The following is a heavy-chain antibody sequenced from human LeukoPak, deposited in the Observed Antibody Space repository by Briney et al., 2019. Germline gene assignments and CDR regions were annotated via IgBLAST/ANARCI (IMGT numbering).Heavy chain of an antibody. D-gene: IGHD3/OR15-3a*01. V-gene: IGHV4-39*05. CDR2: MYYSGNT. CDR1: GGSIRSTSYY. J-gene: IGHJ4*02. CDR3: ATLRTRSNYCDY. Sequence: SETPFLTFTVSGGSIRSTSYYWGWIRQPPGKGLEWIGSMYYSGNTFYNPSLGSRVTISVDTSKNQFSLKLSSVTAADTAVYYCATLRTRSNYCDYCGQGTLVTVSS.